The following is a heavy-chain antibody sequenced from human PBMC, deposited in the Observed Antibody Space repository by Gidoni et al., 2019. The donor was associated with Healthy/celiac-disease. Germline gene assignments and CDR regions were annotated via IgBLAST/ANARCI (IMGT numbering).Heavy chain of an antibody. Sequence: QVQLVESGGGVVQPGRSLRLSCAASGFTFSSYAMHWVRQAPGKGLEWVAVISYDGSNKYYADSVKGRFTISRDNSKNTLYLQMNSLRAEDTAVYYCARSPYYDFWSGYYLDVWGKGTTVTVSS. CDR1: GFTFSSYA. CDR3: ARSPYYDFWSGYYLDV. V-gene: IGHV3-30-3*01. D-gene: IGHD3-3*01. J-gene: IGHJ6*04. CDR2: ISYDGSNK.